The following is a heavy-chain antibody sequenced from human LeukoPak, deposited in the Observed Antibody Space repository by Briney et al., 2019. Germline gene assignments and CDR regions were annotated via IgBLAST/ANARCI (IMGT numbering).Heavy chain of an antibody. CDR1: GGSISSGSYY. J-gene: IGHJ4*02. CDR2: IYTSGST. Sequence: PSQTLSLTCTVSGGSISSGSYYWSWIRQPAGKGLEWIGRIYTSGSTNYNPSLKSRVTISVDTSKNQFSLKLSSVTAADTAAYYCARARGASYYFDYWGQGTLVTVSS. CDR3: ARARGASYYFDY. V-gene: IGHV4-61*02.